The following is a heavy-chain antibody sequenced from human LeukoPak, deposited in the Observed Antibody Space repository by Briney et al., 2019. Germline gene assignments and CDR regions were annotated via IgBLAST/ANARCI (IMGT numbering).Heavy chain of an antibody. J-gene: IGHJ6*02. D-gene: IGHD3-10*01. CDR3: ANSLDRGVPIPSGMDV. CDR1: GFTFSSYG. V-gene: IGHV3-30*18. CDR2: ISSDGSNK. Sequence: GGSLRLSCAASGFTFSSYGMHWVRQAPGKGLEWVAVISSDGSNKYYEDSVKGRFTISRDNSKNTLYLQMNSLRAEDTAVYYCANSLDRGVPIPSGMDVWGQGTTVTVSS.